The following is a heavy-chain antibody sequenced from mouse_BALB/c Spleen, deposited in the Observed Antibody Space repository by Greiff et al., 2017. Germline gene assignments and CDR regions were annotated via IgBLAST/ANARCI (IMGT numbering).Heavy chain of an antibody. CDR1: GYTFTSYW. J-gene: IGHJ2*01. CDR3: TRGFYYGNFDY. V-gene: IGHV1-69*02. CDR2: IYPSDSYT. D-gene: IGHD2-1*01. Sequence: QVQLQQPGAELVRPGASVKLSCKASGYTFTSYWINWVKQRPGQGLEWIGNIYPSDSYTNYNQKFKDKATLTVDKSSSTAYMQLSSPTSEDSAVYYCTRGFYYGNFDYWGQGTTLTVSS.